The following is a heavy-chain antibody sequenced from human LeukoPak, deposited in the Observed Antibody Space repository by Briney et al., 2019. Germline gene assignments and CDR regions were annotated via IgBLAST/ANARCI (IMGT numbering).Heavy chain of an antibody. CDR2: ISYDGSNK. Sequence: GGSLRLSCAASGFTFSSYAMHWVRQAPGKGLEWVAVISYDGSNKYYADSVKGRFTISRDNSKNTLYLQMNSLRAEDTAVYYCAREFYYYDSSGPPSDGMDVWGQGTTVTVSS. CDR3: AREFYYYDSSGPPSDGMDV. J-gene: IGHJ6*02. V-gene: IGHV3-30-3*01. CDR1: GFTFSSYA. D-gene: IGHD3-22*01.